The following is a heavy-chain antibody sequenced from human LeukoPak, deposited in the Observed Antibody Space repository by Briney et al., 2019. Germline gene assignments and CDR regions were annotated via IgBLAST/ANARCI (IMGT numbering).Heavy chain of an antibody. Sequence: PGGSLRLSCAASGFTFSSYSMNWVRQAPGKGLEWVSSISSSSSYIYYADSVKGRFTISRDNAKSSLYLQMNSLRAEDTAVYYCAKVLPSTSSPDPWGQGTLVTVSS. V-gene: IGHV3-21*01. D-gene: IGHD6-6*01. CDR3: AKVLPSTSSPDP. CDR2: ISSSSSYI. CDR1: GFTFSSYS. J-gene: IGHJ5*02.